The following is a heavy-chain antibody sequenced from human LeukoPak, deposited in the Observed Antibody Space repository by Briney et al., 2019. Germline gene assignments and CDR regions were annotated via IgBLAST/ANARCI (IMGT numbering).Heavy chain of an antibody. CDR2: IYYSGST. CDR3: ARDSVGLTEWGIYYYYMDV. J-gene: IGHJ6*03. V-gene: IGHV4-30-4*08. CDR1: GGSISSGDYY. D-gene: IGHD1-26*01. Sequence: PSETLSLTCTVSGGSISSGDYYWSWIRQPPGKGLEWIGYIYYSGSTYYNPSLKSRVTISVDTSKNQFSLKLSSVTAADTAVYYCARDSVGLTEWGIYYYYMDVWGKGTTVTVSS.